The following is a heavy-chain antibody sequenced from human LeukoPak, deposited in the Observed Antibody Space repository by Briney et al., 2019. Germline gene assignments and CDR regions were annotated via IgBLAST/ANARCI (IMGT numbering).Heavy chain of an antibody. V-gene: IGHV4-31*03. CDR2: IYHSGST. D-gene: IGHD6-19*01. J-gene: IGHJ4*02. Sequence: SETLSLTCTVSGGSISSGGYYWSWIRQHPGKGLEWIGYIYHSGSTYYNPSLKSRVTISVDTSKNQFSLKLSSVTAADTAVYYCARSIVVAGTAGEFDYWGQGTLVTVSS. CDR3: ARSIVVAGTAGEFDY. CDR1: GGSISSGGYY.